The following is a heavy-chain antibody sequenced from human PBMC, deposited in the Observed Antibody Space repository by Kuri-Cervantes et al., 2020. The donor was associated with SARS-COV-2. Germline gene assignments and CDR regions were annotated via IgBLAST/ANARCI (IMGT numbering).Heavy chain of an antibody. D-gene: IGHD5-18*01. J-gene: IGHJ4*02. CDR1: GFSISRGYY. CDR2: IYHSGSP. Sequence: GSLRLSCAVSGFSISRGYYWGWIRQPPGKGLEWIGTIYHSGSPYYNPSLKSRVTISLDTSKNLFSLRLSSVTAADTAVYYCARAVDTAMGGDYWGQGTLVTVSS. V-gene: IGHV4-38-2*01. CDR3: ARAVDTAMGGDY.